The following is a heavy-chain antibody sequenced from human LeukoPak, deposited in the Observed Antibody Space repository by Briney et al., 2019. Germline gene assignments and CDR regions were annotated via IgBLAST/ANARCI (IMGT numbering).Heavy chain of an antibody. J-gene: IGHJ5*02. CDR1: GFSLDTSGEG. D-gene: IGHD3-10*01. CDR2: IYWDDGK. V-gene: IGHV2-5*02. CDR3: AHKRAATYGSGSYSLSWFDP. Sequence: SGPALVEPTQTLTLTCTFSGFSLDTSGEGVAWIRQAPGKALEWLAVIYWDDGKRFSPSLKRRLTITKDTSKNQVVLTVVNMDPVDTATYFCAHKRAATYGSGSYSLSWFDPWGQGAVVTVSS.